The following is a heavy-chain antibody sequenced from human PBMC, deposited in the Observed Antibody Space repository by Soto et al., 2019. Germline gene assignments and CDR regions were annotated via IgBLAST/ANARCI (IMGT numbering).Heavy chain of an antibody. CDR3: AILTKPTAVTTAFRGGYGLDV. V-gene: IGHV4-61*01. CDR1: GGSVSSGNYF. J-gene: IGHJ6*02. CDR2: IHSSGST. Sequence: QVQLQESGPGLLKPSETLSLTCTVSGGSVSSGNYFWSWIRQPPGKGLEGIGYIHSSGSTNYNPSLKSRVTISVDTSRNQFSLKLTSVTAADTAVYYCAILTKPTAVTTAFRGGYGLDVWGQGTTVTVSS. D-gene: IGHD4-17*01.